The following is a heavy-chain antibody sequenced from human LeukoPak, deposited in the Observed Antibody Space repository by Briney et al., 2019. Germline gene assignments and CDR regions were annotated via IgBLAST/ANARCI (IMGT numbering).Heavy chain of an antibody. CDR2: ISYDGSNK. Sequence: GGSLRLSCAASGFTFSSYGMHWVRQAPGKGLEWVAVISYDGSNKYYADSVKGRFTISRDNSQNTLYLQMNSLRAEDTAVYYCAKDRVLYCSGGSCYRYFDYWGQGTLVTVSS. V-gene: IGHV3-30*18. CDR3: AKDRVLYCSGGSCYRYFDY. J-gene: IGHJ4*02. CDR1: GFTFSSYG. D-gene: IGHD2-15*01.